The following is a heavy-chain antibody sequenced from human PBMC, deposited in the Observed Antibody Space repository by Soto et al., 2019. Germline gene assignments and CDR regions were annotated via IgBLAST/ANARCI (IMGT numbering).Heavy chain of an antibody. V-gene: IGHV3-23*01. CDR1: GFTFSSYA. J-gene: IGHJ2*01. D-gene: IGHD7-27*01. Sequence: EVQLLESGGGLVQPGGSLRLSCAASGFTFSSYAMSWVRQAPGKGLEWVSVISGSGGSTYYADSVKGRFTISRDNSKNPLYLQMTSLRAEDTAVYYCAKRNWGGWYFDLWGRGTLVTVSS. CDR2: ISGSGGST. CDR3: AKRNWGGWYFDL.